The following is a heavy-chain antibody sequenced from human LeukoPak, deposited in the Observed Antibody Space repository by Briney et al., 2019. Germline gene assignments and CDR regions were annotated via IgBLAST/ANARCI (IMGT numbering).Heavy chain of an antibody. J-gene: IGHJ3*02. D-gene: IGHD3-10*01. V-gene: IGHV3-7*01. Sequence: GGSLRLSCAASGFTFTRYWMSWVRQAPGKGLEWVTNINQDGSEKYYVDSVKGRFTISRDNAKNSVYLQMNSLRAEDTAVYYCAGVDGRGVTDDALDIWGQGTMVTVSS. CDR1: GFTFTRYW. CDR2: INQDGSEK. CDR3: AGVDGRGVTDDALDI.